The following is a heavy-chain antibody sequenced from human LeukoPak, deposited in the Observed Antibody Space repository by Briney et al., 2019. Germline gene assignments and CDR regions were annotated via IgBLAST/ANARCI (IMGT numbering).Heavy chain of an antibody. CDR2: ISASGGST. J-gene: IGHJ4*02. D-gene: IGHD3-10*01. V-gene: IGHV3-23*01. CDR3: ARGFGEPAALTDY. CDR1: EFTFSNYA. Sequence: GGSLRLSCAASEFTFSNYAMSWVRQAPGKGLEWVPTISASGGSTYYADSVKGRFTISRDNSKNTLFLQMNSLRAEDTAVYYCARGFGEPAALTDYWGQGTLVTVSS.